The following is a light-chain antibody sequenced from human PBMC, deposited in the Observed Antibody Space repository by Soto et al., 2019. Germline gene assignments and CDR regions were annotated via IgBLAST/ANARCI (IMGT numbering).Light chain of an antibody. V-gene: IGLV8-61*01. CDR3: QSYDSSLSGSEV. Sequence: QTVVTQEPSFSVSPGGTVTLTCGLSSDSVSASHFPSWYQQTPGQAPRTLIYNTNTRSSGVPDRFSGSILGNRAALTITGAQADDESDYYCQSYDSSLSGSEVFGTGTKLTVL. J-gene: IGLJ1*01. CDR1: SDSVSASHF. CDR2: NTN.